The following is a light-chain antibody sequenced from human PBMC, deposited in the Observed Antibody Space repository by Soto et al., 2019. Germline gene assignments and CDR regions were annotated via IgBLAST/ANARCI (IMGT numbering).Light chain of an antibody. CDR3: QQYNSYWT. V-gene: IGKV1-5*03. CDR2: KAS. Sequence: DIQTTQSPSTLSASVGDRVTINFRASQSISSWLAWYQQKPGKAPKLLIYKASSLESGVPSRFSGSGSGTEFTLTISSLQPDDFATYYCQQYNSYWTFGQGTKVDIK. CDR1: QSISSW. J-gene: IGKJ1*01.